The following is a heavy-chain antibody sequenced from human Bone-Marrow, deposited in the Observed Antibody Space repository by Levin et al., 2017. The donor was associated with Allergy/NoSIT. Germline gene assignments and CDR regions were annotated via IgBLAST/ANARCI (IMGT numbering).Heavy chain of an antibody. V-gene: IGHV3-74*01. CDR2: IKPDGTGA. Sequence: AGGSLRLSCAASGFNFPHFWMHWVRQVPGKGLMHISVIKPDGTGANYADSVKGRFTISRDNDKNTLFLQMNSLRAEDTALYFCTNGLTGEASWGRGTLVTVSS. J-gene: IGHJ5*02. D-gene: IGHD7-27*01. CDR3: TNGLTGEAS. CDR1: GFNFPHFW.